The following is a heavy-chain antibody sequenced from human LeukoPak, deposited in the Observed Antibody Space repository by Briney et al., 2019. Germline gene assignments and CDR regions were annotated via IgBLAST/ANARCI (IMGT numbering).Heavy chain of an antibody. Sequence: SETLSLICIVSGGSISSYYWNWIRQPAGKGLEWIGRIQSSGTTNYNPSLKSRLTMSVDTSKNQFSLKLSSVTAADTAVYYCARLVTGSYYYYGMDVWGQGTTVTVSS. V-gene: IGHV4-4*07. D-gene: IGHD3-9*01. CDR1: GGSISSYY. CDR2: IQSSGTT. CDR3: ARLVTGSYYYYGMDV. J-gene: IGHJ6*02.